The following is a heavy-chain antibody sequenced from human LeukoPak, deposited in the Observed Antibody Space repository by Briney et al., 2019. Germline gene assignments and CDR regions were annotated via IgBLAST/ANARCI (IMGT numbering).Heavy chain of an antibody. J-gene: IGHJ4*02. CDR3: AVTRWLRTFDY. CDR1: GGSFSGYY. Sequence: PSETLSLTCAVYGGSFSGYYWSWIRQPPGKGLEWVGEINHSGSTNYNPSLKSRVTISVDTSKPHFSLKLSSVTAADTAVYYCAVTRWLRTFDYWGQGPLVTVSS. CDR2: INHSGST. V-gene: IGHV4-34*01. D-gene: IGHD5-24*01.